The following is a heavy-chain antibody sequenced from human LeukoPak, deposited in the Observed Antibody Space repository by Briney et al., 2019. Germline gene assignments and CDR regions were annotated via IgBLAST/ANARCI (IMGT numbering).Heavy chain of an antibody. CDR2: ISWNSGSI. CDR1: GFTFDDYA. CDR3: AKASKTGYYTGIDY. J-gene: IGHJ4*02. D-gene: IGHD3-9*01. Sequence: LTGGSLRLSCAASGFTFDDYAMHWVRQAPGKGLEWVSGISWNSGSIGYADSVKGRFTISRDNAKNSLYLQMNSLRAEDMALYYCAKASKTGYYTGIDYWGQGTLVTVSS. V-gene: IGHV3-9*03.